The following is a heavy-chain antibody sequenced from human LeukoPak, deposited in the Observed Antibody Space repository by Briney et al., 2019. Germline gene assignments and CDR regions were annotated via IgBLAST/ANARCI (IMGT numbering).Heavy chain of an antibody. D-gene: IGHD2-15*01. V-gene: IGHV3-11*04. CDR3: ARDNPYCSGGSCYEMWDY. CDR2: ISSSGSTI. CDR1: GFTFSDYY. J-gene: IGHJ4*02. Sequence: GGSLRPSCAASGFTFSDYYMGWIRQAPGKGLEWVSYISSSGSTIYYADSVKGRFTISRDNAKNSLYLQMNSLRAEDTAVYYCARDNPYCSGGSCYEMWDYWGQGTLVTVSS.